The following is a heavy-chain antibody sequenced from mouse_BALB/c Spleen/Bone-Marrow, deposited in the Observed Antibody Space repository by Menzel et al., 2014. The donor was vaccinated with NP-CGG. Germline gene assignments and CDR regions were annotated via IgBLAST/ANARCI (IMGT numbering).Heavy chain of an antibody. V-gene: IGHV1S81*02. CDR3: TRGRRDAMDY. Sequence: QVQLKESGAELVKPGASVKLSCKASGYTFTSYYMYWVKQRPGQGLEWIGEINPSNGGTNFNEEFKSKATLTVDKSSSTAYMQLSSLTSEDSAVYYCTRGRRDAMDYWGQGPSVTVST. CDR2: INPSNGGT. CDR1: GYTFTSYY. J-gene: IGHJ4*01.